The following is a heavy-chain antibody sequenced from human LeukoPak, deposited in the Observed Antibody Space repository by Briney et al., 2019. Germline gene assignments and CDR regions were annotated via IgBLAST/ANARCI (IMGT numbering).Heavy chain of an antibody. Sequence: GESLNISCKGSGYRFTNYWISWVRQMPGKGLEWMGRIDPSDSYTDYSPSFQGHVTFSADKSITTAYLQWSSLKASDTAMYYCATLILRAAPYYLDYWGQGTLVTVSS. D-gene: IGHD3-16*01. CDR2: IDPSDSYT. J-gene: IGHJ4*02. CDR1: GYRFTNYW. CDR3: ATLILRAAPYYLDY. V-gene: IGHV5-10-1*01.